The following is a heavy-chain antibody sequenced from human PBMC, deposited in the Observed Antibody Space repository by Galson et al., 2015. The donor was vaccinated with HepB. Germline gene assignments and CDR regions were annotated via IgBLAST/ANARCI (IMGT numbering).Heavy chain of an antibody. CDR3: VKLSAAAAYSHMDI. Sequence: SLRLSCAASGITFSNYGMTWVRQAPGRGLEWVSAISGSGDNTQYADSVKGRFTISRDNSESTLYLQMNSLRAEDMAVYYCVKLSAAAAYSHMDIWGKGTTVTVSS. J-gene: IGHJ6*03. V-gene: IGHV3-23*01. CDR1: GITFSNYG. D-gene: IGHD6-13*01. CDR2: ISGSGDNT.